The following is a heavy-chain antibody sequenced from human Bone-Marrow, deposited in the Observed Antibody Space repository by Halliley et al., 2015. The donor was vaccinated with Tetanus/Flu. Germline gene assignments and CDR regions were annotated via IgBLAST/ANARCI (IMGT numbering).Heavy chain of an antibody. Sequence: QLVQSGGGLMKPGGSLRLSCSTSGFTVINNYMSWVRQAPGKGLEWVSAIYPNGRTFYADSVKGRFTISRDNSKNTLYLEMNSLRAADSAVYYCARLHSGSDLYFFDYGGQGALVTVSS. CDR2: IYPNGRT. V-gene: IGHV3-53*01. CDR3: ARLHSGSDLYFFDY. J-gene: IGHJ4*02. D-gene: IGHD1-26*01. CDR1: GFTVINNY.